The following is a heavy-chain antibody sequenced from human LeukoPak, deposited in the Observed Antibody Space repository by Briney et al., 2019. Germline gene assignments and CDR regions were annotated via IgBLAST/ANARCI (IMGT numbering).Heavy chain of an antibody. CDR2: IYYSGST. D-gene: IGHD2-15*01. Sequence: SETLSLTCTVSGGSISSYYWSWIRQPPGKGLEWIGYIYYSGSTNYNPSLKSRVTISVDTSKNQFSLKLSSVTAADTAVYYCARFFRADCSGGSCYEDWFDPWGQGSLVTVSS. CDR3: ARFFRADCSGGSCYEDWFDP. V-gene: IGHV4-59*08. CDR1: GGSISSYY. J-gene: IGHJ5*02.